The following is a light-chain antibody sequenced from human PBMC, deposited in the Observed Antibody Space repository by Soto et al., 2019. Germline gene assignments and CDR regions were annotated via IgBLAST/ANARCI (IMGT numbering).Light chain of an antibody. CDR1: SSNIGAGYD. CDR2: GNI. Sequence: QSVLTQPPSVSGAPGQRVTISCTGSSSNIGAGYDVHWYQQLPGTAPKLLIYGNINRPSGVPDRFSGSKSGTSASLAITGLQAEDEADYYCQSYDSRLSVRVFGGGTKLTVL. V-gene: IGLV1-40*01. J-gene: IGLJ2*01. CDR3: QSYDSRLSVRV.